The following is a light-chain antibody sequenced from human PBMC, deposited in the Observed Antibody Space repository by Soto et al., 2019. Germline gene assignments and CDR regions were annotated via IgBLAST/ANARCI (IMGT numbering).Light chain of an antibody. CDR3: QQRSNWPWT. Sequence: EIVLTQSPGTLSLSPVERATLSCMASQSVSSNLAWYQQKPGQAPRLLIYGASTRATGIPARFSGSGSGTEFTLTISSLQPEDLATYYCQQRSNWPWTFGQGTKVDIK. J-gene: IGKJ1*01. CDR1: QSVSSN. CDR2: GAS. V-gene: IGKV3-15*01.